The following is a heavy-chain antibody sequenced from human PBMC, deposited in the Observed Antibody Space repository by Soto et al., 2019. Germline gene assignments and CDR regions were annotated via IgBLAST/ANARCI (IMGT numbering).Heavy chain of an antibody. V-gene: IGHV3-74*01. CDR2: INNDETTT. CDR1: GFALRSYW. Sequence: EVQLVESGGGLVQPGGSLRLPCAASGFALRSYWMHWVGQVPGKGLVWVSRINNDETTTNYADSVKGRFTISRDNAENTLYLQMNSLRVEDTAVYYCASGVVGGVIVHWGQGTLVTVSS. J-gene: IGHJ5*02. CDR3: ASGVVGGVIVH. D-gene: IGHD3-16*01.